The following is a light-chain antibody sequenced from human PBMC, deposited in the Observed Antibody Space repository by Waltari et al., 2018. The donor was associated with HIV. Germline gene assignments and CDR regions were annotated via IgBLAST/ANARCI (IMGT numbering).Light chain of an antibody. J-gene: IGKJ2*01. V-gene: IGKV1-39*01. CDR3: QQSYSTPYT. Sequence: LQIAPVPFSPAAFCRSRIPHTCRASQSITNYLNWYQQKPGKAPKLLIYAASSLQSGVPSRFSGSGSGTDFTLTISSLQPEDFATYSCQQSYSTPYTFGQGTKLDIK. CDR1: QSITNY. CDR2: AAS.